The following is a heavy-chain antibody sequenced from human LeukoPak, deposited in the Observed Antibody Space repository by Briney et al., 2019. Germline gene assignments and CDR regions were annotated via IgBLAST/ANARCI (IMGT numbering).Heavy chain of an antibody. D-gene: IGHD3-10*01. CDR2: INHSGST. Sequence: ASETLSLTCAVYGGSFSGYYWSWIRQPPGKGLEWIGEINHSGSTNYNPSLKSRVTISVDTSKNQFSLKLSSVTAADTAVYYCATGGRVYMVRGVLHNWFDPWGQGTLVTVSS. CDR3: ATGGRVYMVRGVLHNWFDP. CDR1: GGSFSGYY. V-gene: IGHV4-34*01. J-gene: IGHJ5*02.